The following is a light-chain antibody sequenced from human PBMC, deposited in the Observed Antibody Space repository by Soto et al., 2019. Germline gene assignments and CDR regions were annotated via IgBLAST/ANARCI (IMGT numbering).Light chain of an antibody. Sequence: EIVLTQSPGTLSLSPGERATLSCRASQSVSSSYLAWYQQKPGQAPRLLMYGASSRATGIPDRFGGSGSGTDFTLTISRLEPEDFAVYYCHQYGRAPWTFGQGTKVEIK. CDR2: GAS. V-gene: IGKV3-20*01. CDR3: HQYGRAPWT. J-gene: IGKJ1*01. CDR1: QSVSSSY.